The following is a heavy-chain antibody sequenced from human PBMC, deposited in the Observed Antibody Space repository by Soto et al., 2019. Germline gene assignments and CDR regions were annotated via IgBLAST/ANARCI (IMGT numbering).Heavy chain of an antibody. CDR1: GASITSGDYY. D-gene: IGHD3-16*01. CDR3: ARPGAVLGDLGEAFDI. Sequence: QVQLQESGPGLVKASQTLSLTCTVSGASITSGDYYWSWLRQPPGKGLEWLGYIYYSGSTYYSPSLRSRLSISVDTSKNQFALELSSVTAADTAVYFCARPGAVLGDLGEAFDIWGQGTMVTVSS. V-gene: IGHV4-30-4*01. J-gene: IGHJ3*02. CDR2: IYYSGST.